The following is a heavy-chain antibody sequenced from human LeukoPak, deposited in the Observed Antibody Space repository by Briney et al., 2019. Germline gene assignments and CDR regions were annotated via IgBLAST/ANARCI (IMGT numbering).Heavy chain of an antibody. J-gene: IGHJ6*02. CDR2: ISGSGGST. Sequence: PGGSLRLSCAASGFTFSAYGMSWFRQAPGKGLEWVSAISGSGGSTYYADSVKGRFTISRDNSKNTLYLQMNSLRAEDTAVYYCAKDMVRGVINPGYGMDVWGQGTTVTVSS. CDR1: GFTFSAYG. D-gene: IGHD3-10*01. V-gene: IGHV3-23*01. CDR3: AKDMVRGVINPGYGMDV.